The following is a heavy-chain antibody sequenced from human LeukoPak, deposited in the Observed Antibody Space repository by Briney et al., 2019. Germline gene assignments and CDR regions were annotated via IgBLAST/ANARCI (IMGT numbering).Heavy chain of an antibody. D-gene: IGHD4-17*01. V-gene: IGHV3-49*04. J-gene: IGHJ4*02. CDR3: TRAGTDYGDYLDY. CDR1: GFTFGDYA. CDR2: IRSKAYGGTT. Sequence: GGSLRLSCTASGFTFGDYAMSWVRQAPGKGLEWVGFIRSKAYGGTTEYAASVKGRFTISRDDSKSIAYLQMNSLKTEDTAVYYCTRAGTDYGDYLDYWGQGTLVTVSS.